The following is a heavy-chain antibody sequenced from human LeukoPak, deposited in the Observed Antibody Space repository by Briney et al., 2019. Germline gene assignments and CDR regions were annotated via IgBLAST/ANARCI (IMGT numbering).Heavy chain of an antibody. D-gene: IGHD5-18*01. CDR1: GGSISSGIYY. J-gene: IGHJ4*02. CDR3: ARQGDGGYSYGNFDS. Sequence: SETLSLTCTVSGGSISSGIYYWGWIRQPPGKGLEWIGSIYYSGSTYYNPSLKSRVTISVDTSKNQFSLKLTSVTAADTAVYYCARQGDGGYSYGNFDSWGQGTLVTVSS. CDR2: IYYSGST. V-gene: IGHV4-39*01.